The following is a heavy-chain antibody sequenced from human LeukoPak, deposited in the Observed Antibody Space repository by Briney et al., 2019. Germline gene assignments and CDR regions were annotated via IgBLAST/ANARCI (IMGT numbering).Heavy chain of an antibody. CDR3: ARTRPTNYGGFDY. D-gene: IGHD2-21*01. CDR2: INPNSGGT. Sequence: ASVKVSCKASGYTSTGYYMHWVRQAPGQGLEWMGWINPNSGGTNYAQKFQGRVTMTRDTSISTAYMELSRLRSDDTAVYYCARTRPTNYGGFDYWGQGTLVTVSS. J-gene: IGHJ4*02. CDR1: GYTSTGYY. V-gene: IGHV1-2*02.